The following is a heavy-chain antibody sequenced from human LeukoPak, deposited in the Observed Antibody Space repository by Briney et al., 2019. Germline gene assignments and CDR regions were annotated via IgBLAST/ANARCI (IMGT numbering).Heavy chain of an antibody. J-gene: IGHJ4*02. CDR2: ISYDGSNK. D-gene: IGHD1-20*01. CDR3: AREGHLTGADY. V-gene: IGHV3-30-3*01. Sequence: GGSLRPSCAASGFTFSSYAMHWVRQAPGKGLEWVAVISYDGSNKYYADSVKGRFTISRDNSKNTLYLQMNSLRAEDTAVYYCAREGHLTGADYWGQGTLVTVSS. CDR1: GFTFSSYA.